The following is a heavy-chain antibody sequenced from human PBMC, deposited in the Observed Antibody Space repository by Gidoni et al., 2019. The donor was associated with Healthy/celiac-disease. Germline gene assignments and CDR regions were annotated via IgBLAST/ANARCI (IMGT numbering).Heavy chain of an antibody. J-gene: IGHJ5*02. D-gene: IGHD3-3*01. CDR3: ARQTGTSYYDFWSGYPNWFDP. CDR2: IYYRGST. V-gene: IGHV4-39*01. Sequence: QLQLQESGPGLVKPSETLSLTCTVSVGSLRSSSYYWGWIRQPPGKGLEWIGSIYYRGSTYYNPSLKSRVTISVDTSKNQFSLKLSSVTAADTAVYYCARQTGTSYYDFWSGYPNWFDPWGQGTLVTVSS. CDR1: VGSLRSSSYY.